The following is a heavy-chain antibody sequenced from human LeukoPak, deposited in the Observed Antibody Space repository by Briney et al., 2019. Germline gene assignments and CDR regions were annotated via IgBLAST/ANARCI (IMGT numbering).Heavy chain of an antibody. V-gene: IGHV1-24*01. Sequence: ASVKVSCKVSGYTLTELSMHWVRQAPGKGLEWMGGFDPEDGETIYAQKFQGRVTMTEDTSTDTAYMELSSLRSEDTAVYYCATGCHPRGYSYGPRCGAFDIWGQGTMVTVSS. J-gene: IGHJ3*02. CDR1: GYTLTELS. D-gene: IGHD5-18*01. CDR2: FDPEDGET. CDR3: ATGCHPRGYSYGPRCGAFDI.